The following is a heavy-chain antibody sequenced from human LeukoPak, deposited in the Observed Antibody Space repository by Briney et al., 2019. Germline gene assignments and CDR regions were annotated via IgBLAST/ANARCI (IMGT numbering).Heavy chain of an antibody. J-gene: IGHJ4*02. Sequence: GGSLRLSCAASGFTFSSYAMSWVRQAPGKGLEWVSAISGSGGSTYYADSVKGRFTISRDNSKNTLYLQMNSLRAEDTAVYYCAKSPLIVVVIIDYFDYWGQGTLVTVSS. CDR2: ISGSGGST. CDR3: AKSPLIVVVIIDYFDY. V-gene: IGHV3-23*01. CDR1: GFTFSSYA. D-gene: IGHD3-22*01.